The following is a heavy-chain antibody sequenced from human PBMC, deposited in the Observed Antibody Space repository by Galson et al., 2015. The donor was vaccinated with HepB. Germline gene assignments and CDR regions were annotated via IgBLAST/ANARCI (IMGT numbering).Heavy chain of an antibody. D-gene: IGHD7-27*01. CDR3: AKLGGGEGY. CDR2: THYRSRRYD. CDR1: GDSVSSNSAT. J-gene: IGHJ4*02. Sequence: CAISGDSVSSNSATWDWIRQSPSRGLEWLGRTHYRSRRYDGYAVSVKSRITIKADTSKNQFSLQLNSVTPEDTAVYYCAKLGGGEGYWGQGTLVTVSS. V-gene: IGHV6-1*01.